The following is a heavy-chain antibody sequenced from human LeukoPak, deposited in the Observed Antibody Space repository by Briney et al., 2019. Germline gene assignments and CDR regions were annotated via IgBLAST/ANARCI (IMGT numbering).Heavy chain of an antibody. CDR2: IYYGGSP. D-gene: IGHD2-21*01. CDR3: ARHSQGRYYYYYYMDV. J-gene: IGHJ6*03. V-gene: IGHV4-59*01. CDR1: GASITSSY. Sequence: SETLSLTCTVSGASITSSYWSWIRQPPGKGLEWIGYIYYGGSPNYNSSLKSRLTISVDTSKNQFSLKLSSVTAADTAVYYCARHSQGRYYYYYYMDVWGKGTTVTISS.